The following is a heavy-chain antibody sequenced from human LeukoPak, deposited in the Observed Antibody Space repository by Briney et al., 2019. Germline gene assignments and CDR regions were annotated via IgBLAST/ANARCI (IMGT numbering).Heavy chain of an antibody. CDR1: GFTFSTYA. CDR2: VSSDGGVT. J-gene: IGHJ3*02. Sequence: GGSLRLSCSASGFTFSTYAMHWVRQAPGKGLDYVLVVSSDGGVTYYADSVKGRFTISRDNSKNTMYLQMSSLRAEDTALYYCVKSSGDYFDSSGILYAFDIWGQGTMVTVSS. D-gene: IGHD3-22*01. V-gene: IGHV3-64D*09. CDR3: VKSSGDYFDSSGILYAFDI.